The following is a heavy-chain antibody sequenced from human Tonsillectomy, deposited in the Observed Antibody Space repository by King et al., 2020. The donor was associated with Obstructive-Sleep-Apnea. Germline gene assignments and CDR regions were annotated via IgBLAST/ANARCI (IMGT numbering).Heavy chain of an antibody. J-gene: IGHJ4*02. V-gene: IGHV3-15*01. CDR3: TTDPRD. D-gene: IGHD3-10*01. CDR2: IKSKNDGGTI. Sequence: VQLVESGGGLVKPGGSLRLSCEASGFTFSKTWMSWVRQAPGKGLEWIGRIKSKNDGGTIDYAAPVKGRFIISRDDSESTVYWQMNSLKTEDTAVYYCTTDPRDWGQGTLVTVSA. CDR1: GFTFSKTW.